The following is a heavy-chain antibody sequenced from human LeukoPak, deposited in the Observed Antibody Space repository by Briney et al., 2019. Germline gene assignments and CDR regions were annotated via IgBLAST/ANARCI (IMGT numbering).Heavy chain of an antibody. Sequence: GASVKVSCKAAGYTFTGYYMHWVRQAPGQGLEWMGWINPNSGGTNYAQKFQGWVTMTRDTSISTAYMELSRLRSDDTAVYYCARALPYSPLDYWGQGTLVTVSS. V-gene: IGHV1-2*04. CDR2: INPNSGGT. CDR3: ARALPYSPLDY. D-gene: IGHD2-21*01. J-gene: IGHJ4*02. CDR1: GYTFTGYY.